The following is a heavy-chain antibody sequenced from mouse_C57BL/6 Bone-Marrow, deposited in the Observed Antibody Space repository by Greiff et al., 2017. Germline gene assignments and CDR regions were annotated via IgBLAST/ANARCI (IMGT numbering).Heavy chain of an antibody. Sequence: EVKLMESGGGLVQPGESLKLSCESNEYEFPSHDMSWVRKTPEKRLELVAAINSDGGSTYYPDTMERRFTISRDNTKKTLYLQMSSLRSEDTALYYCARHHYYGSWGYFDVWGTGTTVTVSS. CDR3: ARHHYYGSWGYFDV. J-gene: IGHJ1*03. CDR1: EYEFPSHD. CDR2: INSDGGST. V-gene: IGHV5-2*01. D-gene: IGHD1-1*01.